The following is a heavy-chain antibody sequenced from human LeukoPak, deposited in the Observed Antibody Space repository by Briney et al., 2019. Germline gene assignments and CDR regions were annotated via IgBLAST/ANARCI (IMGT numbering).Heavy chain of an antibody. V-gene: IGHV3-48*01. CDR3: AKDREVTTPSYYMDV. CDR1: EYTFSSYS. Sequence: GGSLRLSCAASEYTFSSYSMNWVRQAPGKGLEWVSYISSSSSTIYYVDSVKGRFTISRDNSKNTLYLQMNSLRAEDTAVYYCAKDREVTTPSYYMDVWGKGTTVTISS. J-gene: IGHJ6*03. CDR2: ISSSSSTI. D-gene: IGHD4-17*01.